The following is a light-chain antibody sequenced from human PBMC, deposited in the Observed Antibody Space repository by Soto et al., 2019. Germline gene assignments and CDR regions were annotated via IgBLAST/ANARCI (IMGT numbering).Light chain of an antibody. CDR2: GNS. CDR3: QSYDSSLSGSV. J-gene: IGLJ2*01. Sequence: QSVLTQPPSVSGAPGQRVTISCTGSSSNIGAGYDVHWYQQLPGTASKLLIYGNSNRPSGVPDRFSGSKSATSASLAITGLQAEDEADYYCQSYDSSLSGSVFGGGTKVTVL. CDR1: SSNIGAGYD. V-gene: IGLV1-40*01.